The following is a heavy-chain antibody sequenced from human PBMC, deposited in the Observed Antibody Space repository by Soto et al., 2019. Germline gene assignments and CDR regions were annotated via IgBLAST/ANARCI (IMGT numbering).Heavy chain of an antibody. J-gene: IGHJ3*02. V-gene: IGHV3-53*01. CDR2: IYRGGTT. CDR3: ASKLQYHDAFDI. Sequence: EVQLVESGGGLIQPGGSLRLSCAASGFTVSSNYMSWVRQAPGKGLECVSIIYRGGTTYYADSVKGRFTISRDNSKNTLYLQMNSLRAEDTAVYYCASKLQYHDAFDIWGQGTMVTVSS. CDR1: GFTVSSNY. D-gene: IGHD4-4*01.